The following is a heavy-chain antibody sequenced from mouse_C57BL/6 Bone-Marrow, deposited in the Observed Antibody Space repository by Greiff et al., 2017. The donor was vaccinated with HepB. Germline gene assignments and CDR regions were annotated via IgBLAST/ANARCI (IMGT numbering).Heavy chain of an antibody. Sequence: VQLQQPGAELVRPGSSVKLSCKASGYTFTSYWMDWVKQRPGQGLEWIGNIYPSDSETHYNQKFKDKATLTVDKSSSTAYMQLSSLTSEDSAVYYCASRYYGSRYFDVWGTGTTVTVSS. V-gene: IGHV1-61*01. J-gene: IGHJ1*03. CDR2: IYPSDSET. CDR1: GYTFTSYW. CDR3: ASRYYGSRYFDV. D-gene: IGHD1-1*01.